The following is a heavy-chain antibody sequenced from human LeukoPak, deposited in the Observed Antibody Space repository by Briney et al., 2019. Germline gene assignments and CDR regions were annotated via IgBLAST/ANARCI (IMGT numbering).Heavy chain of an antibody. Sequence: SVKVSCKASGGTFSSYAISWVRQAPGQGLEWMGGIIPILGTANYAQKFQGRVTITTDESTSTAYMELSSLRSEDTAVYYCARGPPIETMVVIPLDYWGQGTLVTVSS. D-gene: IGHD2-21*01. CDR1: GGTFSSYA. J-gene: IGHJ4*02. V-gene: IGHV1-69*05. CDR2: IIPILGTA. CDR3: ARGPPIETMVVIPLDY.